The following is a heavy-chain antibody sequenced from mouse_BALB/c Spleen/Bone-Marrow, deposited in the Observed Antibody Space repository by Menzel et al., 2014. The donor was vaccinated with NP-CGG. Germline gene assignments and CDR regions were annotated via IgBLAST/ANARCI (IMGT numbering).Heavy chain of an antibody. Sequence: EVQLQQSGAELVKPGASVKLSCTASGFNIKDTYMHWVKQRPEQGLEWIGRIDPANGNTKYDPKFQGKATITADTSSDTAYLQLSSLTTEDTAVYYCAKYSYGNKGYYFDYWGQGTTLTVSS. CDR1: GFNIKDTY. V-gene: IGHV14-3*02. CDR2: IDPANGNT. D-gene: IGHD2-12*01. J-gene: IGHJ2*01. CDR3: AKYSYGNKGYYFDY.